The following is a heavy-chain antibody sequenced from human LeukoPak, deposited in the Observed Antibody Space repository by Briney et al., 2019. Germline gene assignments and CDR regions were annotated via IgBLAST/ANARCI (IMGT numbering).Heavy chain of an antibody. V-gene: IGHV3-30-3*01. Sequence: GGSLRLSCAASGFTFSSFPMHWVRQSPGKGLEWVALISYDGSNQYYTDSVKGRFTISRDNSKNTLFLQMNSLRAEDTALYYCARDSSDNWFDPWGQGTLVTVSS. CDR1: GFTFSSFP. J-gene: IGHJ5*02. CDR2: ISYDGSNQ. CDR3: ARDSSDNWFDP.